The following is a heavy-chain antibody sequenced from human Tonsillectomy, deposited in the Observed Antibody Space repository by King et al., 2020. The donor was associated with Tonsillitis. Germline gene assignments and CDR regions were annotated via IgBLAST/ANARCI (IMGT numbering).Heavy chain of an antibody. Sequence: ITLKESGPTLVKPTQTLTLTCTFSGFSLSTSGVGVGWIRQPPGKALEWLALIYWDDDKRSSPSLKSRLTIPKDTSKNQVVLTMTNMDPVDTATYYFAHYNRYCCCDGYSYYFAYWGQGTLVTVSS. J-gene: IGHJ4*02. V-gene: IGHV2-5*02. CDR3: AHYNRYCCCDGYSYYFAY. CDR1: GFSLSTSGVG. D-gene: IGHD2-21*02. CDR2: IYWDDDK.